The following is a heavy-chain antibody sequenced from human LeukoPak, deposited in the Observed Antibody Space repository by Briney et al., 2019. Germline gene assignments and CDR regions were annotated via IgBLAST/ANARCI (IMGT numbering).Heavy chain of an antibody. Sequence: PGGSLRLSCAASGFTFSTYSMNGVRQALGKGLEWVSSISSSSSYIYYAAPVQHRFTISRDNAKNSLYLQMNSLRAEDTAMYYCASLDVITMGPPDCWGQGTLVTVSS. J-gene: IGHJ4*02. D-gene: IGHD3-3*01. V-gene: IGHV3-21*01. CDR1: GFTFSTYS. CDR3: ASLDVITMGPPDC. CDR2: ISSSSSYI.